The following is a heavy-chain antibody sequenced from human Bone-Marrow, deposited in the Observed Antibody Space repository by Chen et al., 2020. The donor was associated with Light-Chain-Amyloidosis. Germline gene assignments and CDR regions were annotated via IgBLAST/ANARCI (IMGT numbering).Heavy chain of an antibody. D-gene: IGHD5-12*01. CDR3: ARRRDGYNFDY. CDR2: IYPDDSDA. J-gene: IGHJ4*02. CDR1: GYTFPNYW. V-gene: IGHV5-51*01. Sequence: EVQLEQSGPEVKKPGESLKISCKGSGYTFPNYWIGWVRQMPGKGLEVMGVIYPDDSDARYSPSFEGQVTISADKSITTAYLQWRSLKASDTAMYYCARRRDGYNFDYWGQGTLVTVSS.